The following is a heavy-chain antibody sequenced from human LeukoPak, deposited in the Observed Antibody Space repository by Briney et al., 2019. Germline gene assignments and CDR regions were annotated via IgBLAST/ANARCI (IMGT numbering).Heavy chain of an antibody. Sequence: ASVKVSCKASEYTFTGYNLHWVRQAPGQGLEWMGIINPSGGSTSYAQKFQGRVTMTRDTSTSTVYMELSSLRSEDTAVYYCARGWDCSGGSCYPNVDYWGQGTLVTVSS. D-gene: IGHD2-15*01. CDR2: INPSGGST. V-gene: IGHV1-46*01. CDR1: EYTFTGYN. J-gene: IGHJ4*02. CDR3: ARGWDCSGGSCYPNVDY.